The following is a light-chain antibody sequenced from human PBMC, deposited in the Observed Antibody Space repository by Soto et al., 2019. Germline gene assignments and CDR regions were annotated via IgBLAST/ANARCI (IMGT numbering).Light chain of an antibody. CDR3: QQRDRWPIT. Sequence: IVWTLSPSTLSLSPWARATLYCRASQSVGSFLAWYQQKPGQAPRLLTLDASNRATGISARFSGSGSGTDFTLTISSLEPEDFAVYYCQQRDRWPITFGQVRRPAI. CDR1: QSVGSF. CDR2: DAS. J-gene: IGKJ5*01. V-gene: IGKV3-11*01.